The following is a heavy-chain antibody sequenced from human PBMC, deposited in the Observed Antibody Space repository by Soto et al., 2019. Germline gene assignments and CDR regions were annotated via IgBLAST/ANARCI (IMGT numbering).Heavy chain of an antibody. V-gene: IGHV3-21*01. D-gene: IGHD6-19*01. CDR3: ATEISNSRFGWYGRYGSAFDY. Sequence: GGSLRLSCAASGFTFSSYSMNWVRQAPGKGLEWVSSISSSSSYIYYADSVKGRFTISRDNAKNSLYLQMNSLRAEDTAVYYCATEISNSRFGWYGRYGSAFDYWGQGTLVTVSS. CDR2: ISSSSSYI. CDR1: GFTFSSYS. J-gene: IGHJ4*02.